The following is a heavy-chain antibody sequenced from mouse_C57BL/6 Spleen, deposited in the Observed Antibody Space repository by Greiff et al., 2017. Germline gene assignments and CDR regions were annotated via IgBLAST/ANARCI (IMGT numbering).Heavy chain of an antibody. Sequence: QVQLQQPGAELVKPGASVKLSCKASGYTFTSYWMHWVKQRPGQGLEWVGMIHPNSGSTNYNEKFKSKATLTVDKYSSTAYMQLSSLTSEDSAVYYCAREIYYDYDGLWYVDVWGTGTTVTVSS. V-gene: IGHV1-64*01. D-gene: IGHD2-4*01. CDR1: GYTFTSYW. J-gene: IGHJ1*03. CDR3: AREIYYDYDGLWYVDV. CDR2: IHPNSGST.